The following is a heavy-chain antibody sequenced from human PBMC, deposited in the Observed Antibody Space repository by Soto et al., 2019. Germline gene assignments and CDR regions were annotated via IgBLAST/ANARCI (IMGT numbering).Heavy chain of an antibody. CDR1: GFTFSSYA. V-gene: IGHV3-30-3*01. D-gene: IGHD5-18*01. CDR2: ISYDGSNK. J-gene: IGHJ6*04. Sequence: QVQLVESGGGVVQPGRSLRLSCAASGFTFSSYAMHWVRQAPGKGLEWVAVISYDGSNKYYADSVKGRFTISRDNSKNPLNLKKNSLGAGNTVVYYGGGGIQLCPPYYYNGMDVWGKGTRVTVPS. CDR3: GGGIQLCPPYYYNGMDV.